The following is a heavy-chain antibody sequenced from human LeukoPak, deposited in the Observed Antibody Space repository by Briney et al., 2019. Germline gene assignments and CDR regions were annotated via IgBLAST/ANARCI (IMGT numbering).Heavy chain of an antibody. CDR2: INGDGSTT. Sequence: PGGSLRLSCAASGFAFNKYWMQWVRQTPGKGVVWVSRINGDGSTTSYADSVKGGFTISRDNAKNTLYLQMSSLTAEDTAVYYCATGNYYDSRGYYTFGHWGQGTLVTVSS. J-gene: IGHJ4*02. CDR1: GFAFNKYW. D-gene: IGHD3-22*01. V-gene: IGHV3-74*01. CDR3: ATGNYYDSRGYYTFGH.